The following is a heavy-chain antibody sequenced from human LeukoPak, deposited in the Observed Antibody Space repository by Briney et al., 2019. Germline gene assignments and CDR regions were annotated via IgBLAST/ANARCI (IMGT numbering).Heavy chain of an antibody. D-gene: IGHD5-24*01. CDR1: GGSISSGSYY. V-gene: IGHV4-61*02. Sequence: SQTLSLTCTVSGGSISSGSYYWSWIRQPAGKGLEWIGRIYTSGSTNYNPSLMSRVTISVDTSKNQFSLKLSSVTAADTAVYCCAREVETATIYWGPGTLVTVSS. J-gene: IGHJ4*02. CDR2: IYTSGST. CDR3: AREVETATIY.